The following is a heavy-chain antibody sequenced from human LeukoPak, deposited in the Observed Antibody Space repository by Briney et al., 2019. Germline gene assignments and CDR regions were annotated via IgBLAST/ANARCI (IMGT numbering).Heavy chain of an antibody. CDR1: GGSLNGYY. CDR3: ARDMTDWWFDP. Sequence: PSETLSLTCAVYGGSLNGYYWSWIRQPPGKRLEWIGEIDHSGSTQYNPSLKSRVTISLDTSKKQFSLKLTSLTAADTAFYYCARDMTDWWFDPWGQGTLVTVSS. J-gene: IGHJ5*02. CDR2: IDHSGST. V-gene: IGHV4-34*01. D-gene: IGHD3-9*01.